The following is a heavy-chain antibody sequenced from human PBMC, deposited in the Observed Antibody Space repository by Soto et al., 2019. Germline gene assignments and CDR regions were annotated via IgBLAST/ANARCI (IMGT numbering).Heavy chain of an antibody. CDR3: ARQSGSYDSSGYYFY. CDR2: IDPSDSYT. CDR1: GYSFTSYW. V-gene: IGHV5-10-1*01. D-gene: IGHD3-22*01. Sequence: PGESLKISCKGSGYSFTSYWISWVRQMPGKGLEWMGRIDPSDSYTNYSPSFQGHVTISADKSISTAYLQWSSLKASDTAMYYCARQSGSYDSSGYYFYWGQGTLVTAPQ. J-gene: IGHJ4*02.